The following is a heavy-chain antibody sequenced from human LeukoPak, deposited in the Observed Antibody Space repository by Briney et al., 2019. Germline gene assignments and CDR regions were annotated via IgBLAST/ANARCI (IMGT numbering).Heavy chain of an antibody. Sequence: SETLSLTCTVSGDSISSXYWXXXXXPLGXXXXXXXYIYYSXDTKYNPSXKSXVTXSIDTSKNQFSLKLSSVTAADSAVYYCARHGGQQLAHDAFDIWGQGTMVTVSS. J-gene: IGHJ3*02. CDR1: GDSISSXY. CDR2: IYYSXDT. V-gene: IGHV4-59*08. CDR3: ARHGGQQLAHDAFDI. D-gene: IGHD6-13*01.